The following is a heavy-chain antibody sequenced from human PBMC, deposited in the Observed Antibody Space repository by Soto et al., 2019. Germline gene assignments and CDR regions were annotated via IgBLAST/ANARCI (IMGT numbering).Heavy chain of an antibody. Sequence: ASVKVSCKASGYTFTSYYMHWVRQAPGQGLEWMGIINPSGGSTSYAQKFQGRVTMTRDTSTSTVYMELSSLRSEDTAVYYCARDQKWELQPMAHYGMDVWGQGTTVTVSS. J-gene: IGHJ6*02. CDR1: GYTFTSYY. V-gene: IGHV1-46*01. CDR2: INPSGGST. D-gene: IGHD1-26*01. CDR3: ARDQKWELQPMAHYGMDV.